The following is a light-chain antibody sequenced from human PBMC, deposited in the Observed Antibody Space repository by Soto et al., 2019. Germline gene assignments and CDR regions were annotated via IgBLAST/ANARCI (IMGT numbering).Light chain of an antibody. CDR2: AAS. CDR1: QGISSY. CDR3: QQLNSYPLT. Sequence: AIRVTQSPSSLSASTGDRVTITCRASQGISSYLAWYQQKPGKAPKLLIYAASTLQSGVPSRFSGSGSGTDFTLTINSLQPEDFATYYCQQLNSYPLTFGGGTKVDIK. J-gene: IGKJ4*01. V-gene: IGKV1-8*01.